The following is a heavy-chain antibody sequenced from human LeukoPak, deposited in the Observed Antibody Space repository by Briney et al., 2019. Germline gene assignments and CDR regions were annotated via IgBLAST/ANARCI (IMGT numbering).Heavy chain of an antibody. CDR1: GDSIITSSYY. Sequence: SETLSLTCTVSGDSIITSSYYWGWIRQPPGNGLEWLGSIYYSGITHYNPSLKRRVTIYVDTSRNQFSLHLYSVTAADTAVFYCARSDYYDYRQIDIWGQGTLVTVSS. CDR2: IYYSGIT. CDR3: ARSDYYDYRQIDI. J-gene: IGHJ4*02. V-gene: IGHV4-39*01. D-gene: IGHD3-22*01.